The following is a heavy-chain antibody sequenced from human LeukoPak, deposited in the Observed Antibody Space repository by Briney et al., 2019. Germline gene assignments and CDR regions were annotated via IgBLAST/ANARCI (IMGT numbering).Heavy chain of an antibody. D-gene: IGHD6-13*01. CDR1: GFAFNYYW. CDR2: IKQDESEK. CDR3: ASGRQLGR. Sequence: GGSLRLSCAASGFAFNYYWMSWVRQAPGKGLEWVANIKQDESEKYYVDSVKGRFTISRDNTKNSLYLQMNSLRVEDTAVYYCASGRQLGRWGQGTLVTVSS. J-gene: IGHJ4*02. V-gene: IGHV3-7*03.